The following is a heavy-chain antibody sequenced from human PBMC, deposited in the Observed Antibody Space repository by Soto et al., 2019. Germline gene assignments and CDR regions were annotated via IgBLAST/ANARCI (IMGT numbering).Heavy chain of an antibody. CDR2: INHSGST. Sequence: PSETLSLTCAVYGGSFSGYYWTWIRQPPGTGLGWIGEINHSGSTNYNPSLTSRVTISVDTSKNQFSLKLTSVTAADTAVYYCARDKITGLFDYWGQGTLVTVSS. CDR1: GGSFSGYY. J-gene: IGHJ4*02. D-gene: IGHD2-8*02. V-gene: IGHV4-34*01. CDR3: ARDKITGLFDY.